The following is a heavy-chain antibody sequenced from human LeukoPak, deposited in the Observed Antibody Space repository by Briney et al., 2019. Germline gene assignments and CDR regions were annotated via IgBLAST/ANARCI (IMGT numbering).Heavy chain of an antibody. Sequence: ASVKVSCKASGYTFTSYGISWVRQAPGQGLEWMGWISAYNGNTNYAQKLQGRVTMTTDTSTSTAYMELRSLRSDDTAVYYCAREETIFGVVKYNWFDPWGQGTLVTVSS. CDR1: GYTFTSYG. J-gene: IGHJ5*02. CDR2: ISAYNGNT. D-gene: IGHD3-3*01. V-gene: IGHV1-18*01. CDR3: AREETIFGVVKYNWFDP.